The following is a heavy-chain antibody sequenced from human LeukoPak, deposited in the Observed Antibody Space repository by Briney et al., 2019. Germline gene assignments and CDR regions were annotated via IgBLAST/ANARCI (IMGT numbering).Heavy chain of an antibody. CDR2: IIPIFGTA. V-gene: IGHV1-69*13. J-gene: IGHJ5*02. CDR1: GGTSSSYA. CDR3: ARSDGYGDYADNWFDP. Sequence: ASVKVSCKASGGTSSSYAISWVRQAPGQGLEWMGGIIPIFGTANYAQKFQGRVTITADESTSTAYMELSSLRSEDTAVYYCARSDGYGDYADNWFDPWGQGTLVTVSS. D-gene: IGHD4-17*01.